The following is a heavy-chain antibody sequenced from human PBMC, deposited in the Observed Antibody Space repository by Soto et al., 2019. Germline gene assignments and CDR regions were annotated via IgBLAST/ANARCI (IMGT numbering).Heavy chain of an antibody. J-gene: IGHJ3*02. CDR3: ALPHTGAYDAFDI. CDR1: GYSFTSYW. D-gene: IGHD3-16*01. CDR2: IYPGDSDT. Sequence: PGASVKISCKCSGYSFTSYWIGWVRQMPGKGLEWMGIIYPGDSDTRYSPSFQGQVTISADKSISTAYLQWSSLKASDTAMYYCALPHTGAYDAFDIWGQGKMVTVSS. V-gene: IGHV5-51*01.